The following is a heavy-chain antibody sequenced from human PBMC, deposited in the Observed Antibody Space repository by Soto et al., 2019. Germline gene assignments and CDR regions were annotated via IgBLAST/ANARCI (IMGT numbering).Heavy chain of an antibody. D-gene: IGHD3-9*01. CDR1: GYTFTSYG. Sequence: GASVKVSCKASGYTFTSYGISWVRQAPGQGLEWMGWISAYNGNTNYAQKLQGRVTMTTDTSTSTAYMELRSLRSDDTAVYYCARPRTRLRYSIFGAFDIWGQGTMVTVSS. J-gene: IGHJ3*02. V-gene: IGHV1-18*01. CDR2: ISAYNGNT. CDR3: ARPRTRLRYSIFGAFDI.